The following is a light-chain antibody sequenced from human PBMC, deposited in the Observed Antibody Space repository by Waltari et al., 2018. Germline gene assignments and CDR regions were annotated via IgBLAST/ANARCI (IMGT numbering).Light chain of an antibody. V-gene: IGKV4-1*01. J-gene: IGKJ4*01. CDR1: QSLLYSTVNKNC. CDR3: QQYCSSPLT. Sequence: DIVLTQSPDSLAVSLGERATLNCKSSQSLLYSTVNKNCLAWYQPKAGQPPKLLIYWASTREPGVPDQFSGSGSGTDFTLTISSLQAEDVAVYYCQQYCSSPLTFGGGTKVEIK. CDR2: WAS.